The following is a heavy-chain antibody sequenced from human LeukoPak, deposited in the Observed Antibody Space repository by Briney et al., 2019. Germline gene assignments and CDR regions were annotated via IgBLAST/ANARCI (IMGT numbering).Heavy chain of an antibody. CDR1: GFTFSSYG. D-gene: IGHD3-9*01. V-gene: IGHV3-30*03. CDR3: AGSILTGSSDAFDI. J-gene: IGHJ3*02. CDR2: ISYDGSNK. Sequence: GGSLRLSCAASGFTFSSYGMHWVRQAPGKGLEWVAVISYDGSNKHYADSVEGRFTISRDNSKNTLYLQMNSLRAEDTAVYYCAGSILTGSSDAFDIWGQGTMVTVSS.